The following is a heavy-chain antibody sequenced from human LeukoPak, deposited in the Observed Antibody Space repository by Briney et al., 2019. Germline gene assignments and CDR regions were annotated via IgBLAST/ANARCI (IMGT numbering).Heavy chain of an antibody. V-gene: IGHV3-23*01. CDR1: GFTSSSYG. D-gene: IGHD3-16*01. CDR3: AKDSYDYVWGSYSFQH. CDR2: ISYGGGRT. J-gene: IGHJ1*01. Sequence: PGGSLRLSCAASGFTSSSYGVNWVRQAPGKGLEWVSCISYGGGRTYYADSVKGRFTISRDNSKNTLYVQMNSLRVEDTAVYYCAKDSYDYVWGSYSFQHWGQGTLVTVAS.